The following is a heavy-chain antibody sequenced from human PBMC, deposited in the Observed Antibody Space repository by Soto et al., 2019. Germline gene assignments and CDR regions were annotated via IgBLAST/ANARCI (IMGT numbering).Heavy chain of an antibody. J-gene: IGHJ5*02. Sequence: SVKVSCKASGGTFSSYAISWVRQAPGQGLEWMGGIIPIFGTANYAQKFQGRVTITADESTSAAYMELSSLRSEDTAVYYCARVNYDFWSGYYQNWFDPWGQGTLVTVSS. CDR2: IIPIFGTA. CDR1: GGTFSSYA. V-gene: IGHV1-69*13. CDR3: ARVNYDFWSGYYQNWFDP. D-gene: IGHD3-3*01.